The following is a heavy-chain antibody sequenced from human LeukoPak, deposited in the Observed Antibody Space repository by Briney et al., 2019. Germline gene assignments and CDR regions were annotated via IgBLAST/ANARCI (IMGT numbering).Heavy chain of an antibody. CDR2: VNPDGSST. J-gene: IGHJ4*02. D-gene: IGHD3-16*01. CDR3: ARGGSYGDY. V-gene: IGHV3-74*01. CDR1: RFTFSTYA. Sequence: GGSLRLSCAASRFTFSTYAMSWVRQAPGKGLVWVSRVNPDGSSTTYGDSVKGRFTSSRDNAKNTLYLQMNSLRVEDTAVYYCARGGSYGDYWGQGILVTVSS.